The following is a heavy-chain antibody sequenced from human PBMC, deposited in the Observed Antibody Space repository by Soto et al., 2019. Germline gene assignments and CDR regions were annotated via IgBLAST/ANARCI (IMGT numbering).Heavy chain of an antibody. CDR1: GGSISSYY. V-gene: IGHV4-4*07. CDR3: ASGDGYIPFDY. J-gene: IGHJ4*02. D-gene: IGHD5-12*01. CDR2: IYTSGST. Sequence: PAETLSLTCTFSGGSISSYYWSWILQPAGKGLEWIGRIYTSGSTNYNPSLKSRVTMSVDTSKNQFSLKLSSVTAADTAVYYCASGDGYIPFDYWGQGTLVTVSS.